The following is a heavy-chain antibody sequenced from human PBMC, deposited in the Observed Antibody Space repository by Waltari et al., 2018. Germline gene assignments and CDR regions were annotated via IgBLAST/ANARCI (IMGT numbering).Heavy chain of an antibody. CDR3: AKGRRLGELWAEYFQH. CDR2: ISHSGST. V-gene: IGHV4-30-2*01. Sequence: QVQLRESGSGLVKPSQTLSLTCAVSGYSISSSAISNSGYSWSWIRQPPGKGLEWIGYISHSGSTYYNPSLGSRVTISIDRSKNQFSLKLTSVTAADAAVYYCAKGRRLGELWAEYFQHGGQGALVIVSS. CDR1: GYSISSSAISNSGYS. D-gene: IGHD3-16*01. J-gene: IGHJ1*01.